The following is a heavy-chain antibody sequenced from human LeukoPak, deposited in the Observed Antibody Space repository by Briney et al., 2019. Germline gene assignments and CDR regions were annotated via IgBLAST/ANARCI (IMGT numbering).Heavy chain of an antibody. Sequence: GESLKISCKGSGYNFTNYWISWVRQMPGKGLEWMGTIDPSDSYNNYSPSFQGHVTISADKSISTAYLQWSSLKALDTATYYCARAYSRSRFDYWGQGTLVTVSS. CDR2: IDPSDSYN. D-gene: IGHD6-6*01. CDR3: ARAYSRSRFDY. V-gene: IGHV5-10-1*01. CDR1: GYNFTNYW. J-gene: IGHJ4*02.